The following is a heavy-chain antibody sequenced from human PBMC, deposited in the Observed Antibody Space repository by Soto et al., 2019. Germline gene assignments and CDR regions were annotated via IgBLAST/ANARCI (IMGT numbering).Heavy chain of an antibody. CDR2: INHSGST. Sequence: QVQLQQWGAGLLKPSETLSLTCAVYGGSFSGYYWSWIRQPPGKGLEWIGEINHSGSTNYNQSLKSRVTISVDTSKNQFSLKLSSVTAADTAVYYCARGLENDSRGSSWGQGTLVTVSS. CDR3: ARGLENDSRGSS. CDR1: GGSFSGYY. J-gene: IGHJ4*02. V-gene: IGHV4-34*01. D-gene: IGHD3-22*01.